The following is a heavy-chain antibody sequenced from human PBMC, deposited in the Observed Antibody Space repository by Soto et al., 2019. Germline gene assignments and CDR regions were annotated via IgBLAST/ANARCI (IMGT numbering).Heavy chain of an antibody. CDR3: AREEGGGYDHRWFDP. CDR1: GGSISRGGYY. J-gene: IGHJ5*02. CDR2: IYYSGST. V-gene: IGHV4-31*03. Sequence: QVQLQESGPGLVKPSQTLSLTCTVSGGSISRGGYYWSWIRQHPGKGLEWIGYIYYSGSTYYNPSLKRRVTIAVDTSKHQFSLKLSSVTAADTAVYYCAREEGGGYDHRWFDPWGQGTLVTVSS. D-gene: IGHD5-12*01.